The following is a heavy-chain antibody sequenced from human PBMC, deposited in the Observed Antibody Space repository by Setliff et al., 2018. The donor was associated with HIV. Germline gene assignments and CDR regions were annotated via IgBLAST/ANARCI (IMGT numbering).Heavy chain of an antibody. J-gene: IGHJ4*02. CDR3: ATLDHSGGNFLAY. CDR1: GGSVNDFY. CDR2: IHSSGST. D-gene: IGHD2-21*02. Sequence: PSETLSLTCTVSGGSVNDFYCNWIRQPPGKGPEWIGYIHSSGSTIYNPSLKSRITISLDTSKEQFSLELSSATAADTAGYSCATLDHSGGNFLAYWGQGSLVTVSS. V-gene: IGHV4-4*09.